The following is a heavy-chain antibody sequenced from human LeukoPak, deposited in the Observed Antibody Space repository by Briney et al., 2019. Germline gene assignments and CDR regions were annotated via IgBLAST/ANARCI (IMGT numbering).Heavy chain of an antibody. J-gene: IGHJ5*02. CDR3: ARARVGRGNWFDP. Sequence: PSQTLSLTCAVSGGSISSGGYSGSWIRQPPGKGLEWIGYIYHSGSTYYNPSLKGRVTISVDRSKNQFSLKLSSVTAADTAVYYCARARVGRGNWFDPWGQGTLVTVSS. D-gene: IGHD1-26*01. CDR1: GGSISSGGYS. CDR2: IYHSGST. V-gene: IGHV4-30-2*01.